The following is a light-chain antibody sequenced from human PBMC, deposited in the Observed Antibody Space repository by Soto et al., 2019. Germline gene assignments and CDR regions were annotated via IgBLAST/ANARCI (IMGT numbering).Light chain of an antibody. CDR1: QSVSSN. CDR3: QQYNNWPPWT. V-gene: IGKV3-15*01. CDR2: GAS. Sequence: EIVMTQSPATLSVSPGERATLSCRASQSVSSNLAWYQQKPGQAPRLLIYGASTRATGIPARYSGSVSGTEFTLTISSLQSEDFRVYYCQQYNNWPPWTLGQGTKVEIK. J-gene: IGKJ1*01.